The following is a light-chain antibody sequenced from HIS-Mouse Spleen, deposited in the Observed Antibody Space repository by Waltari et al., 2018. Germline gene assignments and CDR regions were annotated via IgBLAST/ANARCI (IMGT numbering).Light chain of an antibody. J-gene: IGLJ3*02. Sequence: QSALTQPASVSGSPGQPITISCTGTSSDVGSYNLVSWYQQHPGKAPKLMIYEGSKRPSGVSNRFSGSKSGKTASLTISGLQAEDEADYYCCSYAGSSTWVFGGGTKLTVL. CDR1: SSDVGSYNL. CDR2: EGS. V-gene: IGLV2-23*01. CDR3: CSYAGSSTWV.